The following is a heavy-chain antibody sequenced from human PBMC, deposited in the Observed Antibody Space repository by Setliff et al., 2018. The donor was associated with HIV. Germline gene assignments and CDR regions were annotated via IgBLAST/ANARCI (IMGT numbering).Heavy chain of an antibody. CDR2: ISGFNGAT. CDR3: ARGGGYRGYDGTLDY. CDR1: GYTYSNYG. D-gene: IGHD5-12*01. Sequence: ASVKVSCKASGYTYSNYGFSWVRQAPGQGLEWMGWISGFNGATNSAQKFRDRLILTTETSTTTAYMELSSLRPADTAMYYCARGGGYRGYDGTLDYWGQGTQFTVSS. J-gene: IGHJ4*02. V-gene: IGHV1-18*01.